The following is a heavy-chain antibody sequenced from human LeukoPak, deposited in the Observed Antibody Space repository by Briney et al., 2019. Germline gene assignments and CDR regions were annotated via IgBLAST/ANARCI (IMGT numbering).Heavy chain of an antibody. CDR1: GFTFSSYG. D-gene: IGHD3-3*01. Sequence: PGRSLTLSCAASGFTFSSYGMHWVRQAPGKGLEWVAVISYDGSNKYYADSVKGRLTIPRDNSENTLYLQMGSLRAEDTAVYYCAKGYDFLSDYWGQRTLVTVSS. J-gene: IGHJ4*02. V-gene: IGHV3-30*18. CDR2: ISYDGSNK. CDR3: AKGYDFLSDY.